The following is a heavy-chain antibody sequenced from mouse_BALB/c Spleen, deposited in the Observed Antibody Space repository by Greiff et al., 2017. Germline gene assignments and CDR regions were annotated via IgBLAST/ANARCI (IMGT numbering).Heavy chain of an antibody. CDR3: TSYGYDSYYYAMDY. Sequence: EVKLMESGGGLVQPGGSMKLSCVASGFTFSNYWMNWVRQSPEKGLEWVAEIRLKSNNYATHYAESVKGRFTISRDDSKSSVYLQMNNLRAEDTGIYYCTSYGYDSYYYAMDYWGQGTSVTVSS. CDR2: IRLKSNNYAT. CDR1: GFTFSNYW. V-gene: IGHV6-6*02. J-gene: IGHJ4*01. D-gene: IGHD2-2*01.